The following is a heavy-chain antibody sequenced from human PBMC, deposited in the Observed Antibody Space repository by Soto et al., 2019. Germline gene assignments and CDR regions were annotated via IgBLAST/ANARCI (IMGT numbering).Heavy chain of an antibody. Sequence: PSETLSLTCTVTGGSINDYYWTWVRRTPGKGLQWVGYVYYNGNTNYNPSLKCRVTISLDTSRNQFTLKLNSVTAADTAVYYCSRAVALWSSGYFYFDYWGLGTLVTVSS. J-gene: IGHJ4*02. V-gene: IGHV4-59*01. CDR2: VYYNGNT. D-gene: IGHD5-12*01. CDR1: GGSINDYY. CDR3: SRAVALWSSGYFYFDY.